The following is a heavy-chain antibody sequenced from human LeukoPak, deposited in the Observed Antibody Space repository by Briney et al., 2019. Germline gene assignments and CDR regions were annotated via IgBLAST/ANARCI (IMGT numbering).Heavy chain of an antibody. Sequence: TGGSLRLSCAASGFIFNDYAMHWVRQTPGKGLEWVSGITWSSSSIGYTDSVKGRFTISRDNSKNTLYLQMNSLRAEDTAVYYCAKDLPAPYFDYWGQGTLVTVSS. D-gene: IGHD2-2*01. CDR2: ITWSSSSI. V-gene: IGHV3-9*01. CDR1: GFIFNDYA. J-gene: IGHJ4*02. CDR3: AKDLPAPYFDY.